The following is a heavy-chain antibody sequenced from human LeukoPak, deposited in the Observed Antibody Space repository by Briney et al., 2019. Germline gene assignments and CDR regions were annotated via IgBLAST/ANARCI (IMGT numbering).Heavy chain of an antibody. CDR3: ARESSSGLWYYYGMDV. V-gene: IGHV3-11*01. CDR1: GFTFSDYY. Sequence: PGGSLRLSCAASGFTFSDYYMSWIRQAPGKGLEWVSYISSSGSTIYYADSVKGRFTISRDNAKNSLYLQMNSLRAEDTAVYYCARESSSGLWYYYGMDVWGQGTTVTVSS. CDR2: ISSSGSTI. D-gene: IGHD6-19*01. J-gene: IGHJ6*02.